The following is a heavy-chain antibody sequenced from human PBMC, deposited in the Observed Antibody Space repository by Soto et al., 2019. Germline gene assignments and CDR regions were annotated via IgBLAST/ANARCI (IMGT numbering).Heavy chain of an antibody. V-gene: IGHV4-4*02. Sequence: QVQLQESGPGLVKPSGTLSLTCAVSGGSISSSSWWTWVRQSPGKGLEWIGEIFESGATNFNPSLKSRLTMSVDESKNQFSLTLSSLTAADTAVYFCTTSHAGELNNWGQGTMVTVSS. CDR3: TTSHAGELNN. CDR2: IFESGAT. D-gene: IGHD1-7*01. CDR1: GGSISSSSW. J-gene: IGHJ4*02.